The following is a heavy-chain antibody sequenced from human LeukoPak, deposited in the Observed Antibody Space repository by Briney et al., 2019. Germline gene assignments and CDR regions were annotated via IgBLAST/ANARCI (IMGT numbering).Heavy chain of an antibody. CDR1: GGSISSYY. V-gene: IGHV4-4*07. CDR2: IYSSGDT. CDR3: ARESVGYCSGGSRPYYFDY. J-gene: IGHJ4*02. Sequence: SETLSLTCTVSGGSISSYYWSWVRQLAGKGLEWIGRIYSSGDTNYNPSLQSRVTMSVDTSRDQFSLKLNSVTAADTAVYYCARESVGYCSGGSRPYYFDYWGQGTLVTVSS. D-gene: IGHD2-15*01.